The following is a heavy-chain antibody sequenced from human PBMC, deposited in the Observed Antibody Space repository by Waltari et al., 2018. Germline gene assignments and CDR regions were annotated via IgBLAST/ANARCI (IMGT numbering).Heavy chain of an antibody. CDR1: GFTFSSYS. CDR2: ISSSSSYI. V-gene: IGHV3-21*01. J-gene: IGHJ4*02. Sequence: EVQLVESGGGLVKPGGSLRLSCAASGFTFSSYSMNWVRQAPGKGLEWVSSISSSSSYIYYADSVKGRFTISRDNAKNSLYLQMNSLRAEDTAVYYCAREWAKFGVVIIGDYWGQGTLVTVSS. CDR3: AREWAKFGVVIIGDY. D-gene: IGHD3-3*01.